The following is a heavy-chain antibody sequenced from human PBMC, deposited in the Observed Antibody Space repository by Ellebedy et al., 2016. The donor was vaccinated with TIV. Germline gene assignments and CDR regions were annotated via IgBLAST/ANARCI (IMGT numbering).Heavy chain of an antibody. D-gene: IGHD3-10*01. V-gene: IGHV1-2*02. J-gene: IGHJ4*02. CDR2: INPETGDI. Sequence: AASVKVSCKASGYIFTDHRVDWVRQAPGQGLEWMGWINPETGDIHYVQRFQGRVTMTRDTSITTVYMGLDRLTSDDTAVYYCARDRMGSYEYWGQGTQVTVSS. CDR3: ARDRMGSYEY. CDR1: GYIFTDHR.